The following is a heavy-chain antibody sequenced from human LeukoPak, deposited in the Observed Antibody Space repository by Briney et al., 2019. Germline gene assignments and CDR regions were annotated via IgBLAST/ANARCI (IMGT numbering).Heavy chain of an antibody. J-gene: IGHJ4*02. D-gene: IGHD3-9*01. V-gene: IGHV3-9*01. CDR1: GFTFDDYA. CDR3: ARGGLHYDILTGYYN. CDR2: ISWNSGSI. Sequence: GGSLRLSCAASGFTFDDYAMHWVRQAPGKGLEWVSGISWNSGSIGYADSVKGRFTISRDNAKNSLYLQMNSLRAEDTAVYYCARGGLHYDILTGYYNWGQGTLVTVSS.